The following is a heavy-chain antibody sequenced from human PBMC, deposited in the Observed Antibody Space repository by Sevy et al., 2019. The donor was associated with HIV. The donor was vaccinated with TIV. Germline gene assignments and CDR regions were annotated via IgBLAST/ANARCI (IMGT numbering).Heavy chain of an antibody. CDR2: ISSSGSTI. D-gene: IGHD3-22*01. Sequence: GGSLRLSCAASGFTFSDYYMSWIRQAPGKGLEWVSYISSSGSTIYYADSVKGRFTISRDNAKNSLYLQMNSLRAEDTAVYYCARDDSSEGRDYYDSSLDYFDYWGQGTLVTVSS. CDR3: ARDDSSEGRDYYDSSLDYFDY. V-gene: IGHV3-11*04. CDR1: GFTFSDYY. J-gene: IGHJ4*02.